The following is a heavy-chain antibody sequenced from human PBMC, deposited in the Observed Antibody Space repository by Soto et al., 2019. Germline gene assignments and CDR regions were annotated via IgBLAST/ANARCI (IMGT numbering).Heavy chain of an antibody. D-gene: IGHD3-16*01. Sequence: QVQLVQSGAEVKKPGSSVKVSCKASGVTLSAYPINWVRQAPGQGLEWMGGLLPIFGTTIYAQKFQGRLTMTADESANTAYMELSDLRPEDTAIFYCARGSCGYAPCNNWIRNGLDPWGQGTVVTVSS. J-gene: IGHJ5*02. CDR1: GVTLSAYP. CDR3: ARGSCGYAPCNNWIRNGLDP. V-gene: IGHV1-69*01. CDR2: LLPIFGTT.